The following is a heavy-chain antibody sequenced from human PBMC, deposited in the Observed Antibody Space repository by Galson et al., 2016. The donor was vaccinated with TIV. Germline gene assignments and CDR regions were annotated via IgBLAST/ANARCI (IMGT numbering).Heavy chain of an antibody. Sequence: SLRLSCAASGFTFSAYVLHWVRQAPGKGLEWVAVMTSDGNFKFYADSVGGRFTISRDNSMNTLFLQMNSLRPEDTAIYYCARDPVAARPDYFDYWGQGTLVTVSS. CDR2: MTSDGNFK. D-gene: IGHD6-6*01. CDR1: GFTFSAYV. J-gene: IGHJ4*02. V-gene: IGHV3-30-3*01. CDR3: ARDPVAARPDYFDY.